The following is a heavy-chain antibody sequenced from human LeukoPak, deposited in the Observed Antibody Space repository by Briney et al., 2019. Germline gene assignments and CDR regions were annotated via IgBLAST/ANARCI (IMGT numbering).Heavy chain of an antibody. Sequence: ASVKVSCKASGGTFSSYAISWVRQAPGQGLEWMGGIIPIFGTANYAQKFQGRVTITADESTSTAYMELSSLRSEDTAVYYCHFPHYDILTGYYSPDKYYFDYWGQGTLVTVSS. CDR1: GGTFSSYA. CDR3: HFPHYDILTGYYSPDKYYFDY. V-gene: IGHV1-69*01. D-gene: IGHD3-9*01. J-gene: IGHJ4*02. CDR2: IIPIFGTA.